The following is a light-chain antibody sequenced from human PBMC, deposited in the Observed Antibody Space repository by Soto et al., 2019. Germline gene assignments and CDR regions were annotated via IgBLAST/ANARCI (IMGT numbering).Light chain of an antibody. J-gene: IGKJ1*01. Sequence: ETVLTQSPGTLSLSPGERATLSCRASQSISSTYLAWYQQKPGQAPRLLLYGASSRATSIPDRFSGSGSETDFTLTISRLEPEDFAVYYCQQYGRTFGQGTKV. V-gene: IGKV3-20*01. CDR2: GAS. CDR1: QSISSTY. CDR3: QQYGRT.